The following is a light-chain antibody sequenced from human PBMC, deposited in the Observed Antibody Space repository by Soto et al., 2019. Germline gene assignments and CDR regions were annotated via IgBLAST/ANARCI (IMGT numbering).Light chain of an antibody. CDR3: SSYTKDITVV. Sequence: QSALTQPASVSGSPGQSITISCTGTTSDVGGYNYVSWFQQHPGRAPKLLVYEVSTRPSGVSSRFSGPRSGNTASLTISGLQAEDEADYYCSSYTKDITVVFGGGTKLTVL. CDR2: EVS. CDR1: TSDVGGYNY. J-gene: IGLJ2*01. V-gene: IGLV2-14*01.